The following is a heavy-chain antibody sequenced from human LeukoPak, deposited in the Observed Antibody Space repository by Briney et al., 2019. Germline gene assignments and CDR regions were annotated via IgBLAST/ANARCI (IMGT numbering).Heavy chain of an antibody. Sequence: GGSLRLSCAASGFTFSNYWMHWVRQASGKGLVWVSHITSDGSTTSYADSVKGRFTISRDNAKNMLYLQMNSLSAEDTAVYYCARAAYSSGWYDYWGQGTLVTVSS. J-gene: IGHJ4*02. CDR1: GFTFSNYW. V-gene: IGHV3-74*01. CDR2: ITSDGSTT. CDR3: ARAAYSSGWYDY. D-gene: IGHD6-19*01.